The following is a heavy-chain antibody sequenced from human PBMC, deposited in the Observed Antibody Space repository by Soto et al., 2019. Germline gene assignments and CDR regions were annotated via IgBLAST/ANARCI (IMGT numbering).Heavy chain of an antibody. D-gene: IGHD1-1*01. Sequence: GGSLRLSFSAACFNLGSYWMHWVRQAPGKGLVWVSRINDYGTTINYAESVEGRFTISRDDAKSEVYLQMNNLRAEDTAVYYCARGGLEPFDYWGQGALVTVSS. J-gene: IGHJ4*02. CDR1: CFNLGSYW. CDR2: INDYGTTI. V-gene: IGHV3-74*01. CDR3: ARGGLEPFDY.